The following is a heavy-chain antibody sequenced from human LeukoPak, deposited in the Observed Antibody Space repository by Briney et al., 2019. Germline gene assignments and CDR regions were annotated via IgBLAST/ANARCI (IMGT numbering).Heavy chain of an antibody. V-gene: IGHV3-53*01. Sequence: PGGSLRLSCAASGFTVSSNYMSWVRQAPGKGLEWVSVIYSGGSTYYADSVKGRFTISRDNSKNTLYLQMNSLRAEDTAVYYCAKKAVFQPGQYYFDYWGQGTLVTVSS. CDR2: IYSGGST. CDR3: AKKAVFQPGQYYFDY. D-gene: IGHD2-21*01. CDR1: GFTVSSNY. J-gene: IGHJ4*02.